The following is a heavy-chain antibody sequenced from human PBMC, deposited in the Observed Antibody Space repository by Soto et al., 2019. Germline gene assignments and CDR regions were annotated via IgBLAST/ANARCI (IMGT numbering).Heavy chain of an antibody. CDR2: IYATGTT. CDR3: VRDGTKTLRDWFDP. V-gene: IGHV4-4*07. CDR1: GASIIGFY. D-gene: IGHD1-1*01. Sequence: PSETLSLTCTVSGASIIGFYWSWMRKSAGKGLEWIGRIYATGTTDYNPSLKSRVMMSVDTSKKQFSLKLRSVTAADTAVYYCVRDGTKTLRDWFDPWGQGSSVTSPQ. J-gene: IGHJ5*02.